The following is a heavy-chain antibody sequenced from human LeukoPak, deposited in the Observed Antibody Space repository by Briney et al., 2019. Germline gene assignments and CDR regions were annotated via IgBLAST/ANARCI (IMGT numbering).Heavy chain of an antibody. V-gene: IGHV3-11*01. Sequence: GGSLRLSCAASGFTFSDYYMSWIRQAPGKGLEWVSYISTSGSTIYYADSVKGRFTLSRDNAKNSLYLQMNSLIAEDTAVYYCARDRHSAGVFDYWGQGTLVTVSS. J-gene: IGHJ4*02. D-gene: IGHD6-13*01. CDR2: ISTSGSTI. CDR3: ARDRHSAGVFDY. CDR1: GFTFSDYY.